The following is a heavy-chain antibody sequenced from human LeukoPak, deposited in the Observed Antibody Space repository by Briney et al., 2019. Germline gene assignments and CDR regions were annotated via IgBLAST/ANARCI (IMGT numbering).Heavy chain of an antibody. J-gene: IGHJ6*03. CDR1: GFPISTNG. CDR3: AKAVPGPYYYYMDV. Sequence: GGTLRLSCAASGFPISTNGMSWVRQAPGKGLEWVSGIVGGDGGTYYADSVKGRFIISRDNSKNTLYLQMNSLRAEDTAVYYFAKAVPGPYYYYMDVWGKGTTVTVSS. V-gene: IGHV3-23*01. D-gene: IGHD3-10*01. CDR2: IVGGDGGT.